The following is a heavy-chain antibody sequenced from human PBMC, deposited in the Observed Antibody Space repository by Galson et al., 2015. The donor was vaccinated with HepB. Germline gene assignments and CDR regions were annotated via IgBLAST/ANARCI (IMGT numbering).Heavy chain of an antibody. CDR3: AQLGTGY. J-gene: IGHJ4*02. CDR2: IYGGHNT. D-gene: IGHD7-27*01. Sequence: SLRLSCAASGFTFSSYGMIWVRQAPGKGLEWVSVIYGGHNTYYADSVEGRFIISRDDSKNTLYLQMNSLRADDTAVYYCAQLGTGYWGQGTLVTVSS. V-gene: IGHV3-53*01. CDR1: GFTFSSYG.